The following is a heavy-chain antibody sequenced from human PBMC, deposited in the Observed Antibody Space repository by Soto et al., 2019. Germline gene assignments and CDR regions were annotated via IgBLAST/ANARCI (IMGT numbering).Heavy chain of an antibody. J-gene: IGHJ4*02. D-gene: IGHD2-21*01. CDR3: ARAPVIAGYFDY. Sequence: GGSLRLSCAASGFTFSSYGMHWVRQAPGKGLVWVAVIWYDGSNKYYADSVKGRFTISRDNSKNTLYLQMNSLRAEDTAVYYCARAPVIAGYFDYWGQGTLVTVSS. CDR2: IWYDGSNK. V-gene: IGHV3-33*01. CDR1: GFTFSSYG.